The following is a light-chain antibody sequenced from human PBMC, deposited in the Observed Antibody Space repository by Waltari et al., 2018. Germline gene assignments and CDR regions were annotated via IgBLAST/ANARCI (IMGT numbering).Light chain of an antibody. V-gene: IGLV1-51*02. CDR3: AAWDDRLRGVV. CDR1: SSNVGDNY. CDR2: ENK. Sequence: QPVLTQPPSVSAAPGQKVTISCSGSSSNVGDNYVAWYQHLPGTAPRLIIYENKIRPSGIPDQFSGSKSGTSATLAISGLRSEDEADYYCAAWDDRLRGVVFGGGTKLTV. J-gene: IGLJ2*01.